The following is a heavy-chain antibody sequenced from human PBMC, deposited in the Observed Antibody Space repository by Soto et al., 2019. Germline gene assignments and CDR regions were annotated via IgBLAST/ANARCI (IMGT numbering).Heavy chain of an antibody. CDR2: IDYRGST. CDR3: ARPGNYGSGSYLYYFDY. D-gene: IGHD3-10*01. CDR1: GGSISSSSYY. Sequence: PSETLSLTCTVSGGSISSSSYYWVLIRQPPGKGLEWIGSIDYRGSTYYNPSLKSRVTISVDTSKNQFSLKLSSVTAADTAVYYCARPGNYGSGSYLYYFDYWGQGTLVTGSS. V-gene: IGHV4-39*01. J-gene: IGHJ4*02.